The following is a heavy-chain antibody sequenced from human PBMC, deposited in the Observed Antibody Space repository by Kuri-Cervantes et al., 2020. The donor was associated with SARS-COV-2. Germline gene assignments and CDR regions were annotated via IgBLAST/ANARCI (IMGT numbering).Heavy chain of an antibody. D-gene: IGHD3-10*01. CDR2: ISAYNGNT. CDR3: ARADPGGAADY. V-gene: IGHV1-18*01. J-gene: IGHJ4*02. CDR1: GGTFSSYA. Sequence: ASVKVSCKASGGTFSSYAISWVRQAPGQGLEWMGWISAYNGNTNYAQKLQGRVTMTTDTSTSTAYMELSRLRSEDTAVYYCARADPGGAADYWGQGTLVTVSS.